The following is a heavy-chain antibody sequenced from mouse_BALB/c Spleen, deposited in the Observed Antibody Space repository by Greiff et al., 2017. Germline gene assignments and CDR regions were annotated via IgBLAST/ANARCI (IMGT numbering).Heavy chain of an antibody. CDR2: IRNKANGYTT. CDR1: GFTFTDYY. Sequence: EVKLVESGGGLVQPGGSLRLSCATSGFTFTDYYMSWVRQPPGKALEWLGFIRNKANGYTTEYSASVKGRFTISRDNSQSILYLQMNTLRAEDSATYYCARDNTTVPFAYWGQGTLVTVSA. J-gene: IGHJ3*01. V-gene: IGHV7-3*02. D-gene: IGHD1-1*01. CDR3: ARDNTTVPFAY.